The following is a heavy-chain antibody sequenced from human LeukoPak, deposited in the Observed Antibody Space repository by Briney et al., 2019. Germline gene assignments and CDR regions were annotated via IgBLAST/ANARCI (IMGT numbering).Heavy chain of an antibody. CDR1: GFTFSDSG. CDR3: ARGGYSGSYYRFS. D-gene: IGHD6-6*01. J-gene: IGHJ4*02. Sequence: PGGSLRLSCAASGFTFSDSGMHWVRQGPGKGPEWLSRTSKDGSDTVYADSAKGRLTASRDNARNTVYLELTNLRPDDTALYYCARGGYSGSYYRFSWGRGTLVTVAS. V-gene: IGHV3-74*01. CDR2: TSKDGSDT.